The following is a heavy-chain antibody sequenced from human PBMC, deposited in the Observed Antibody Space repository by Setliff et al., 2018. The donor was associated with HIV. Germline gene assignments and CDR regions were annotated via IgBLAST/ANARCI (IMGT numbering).Heavy chain of an antibody. CDR1: GYTFTRSD. CDR2: VNPKSGDA. J-gene: IGHJ2*01. D-gene: IGHD3-16*01. CDR3: ARSGPRDYDYWNNQPRRYFDL. Sequence: ASVKVSCKASGYTFTRSDINWVRQAMGHGLEWMGWVNPKSGDAGHTQKFQDRLTTTRNTSTNTVYMELGGLTPEDTAVYFCARSGPRDYDYWNNQPRRYFDLWGRGTPVTVSS. V-gene: IGHV1-8*03.